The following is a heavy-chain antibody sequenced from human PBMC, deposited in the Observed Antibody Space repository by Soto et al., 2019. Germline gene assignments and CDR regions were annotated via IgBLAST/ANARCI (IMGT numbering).Heavy chain of an antibody. CDR2: ISYDGSIK. CDR1: GFTFSSHS. V-gene: IGHV3-30-3*01. Sequence: QVQLVESRGGVVQPGRTLRRSCAAAGFTFSSHSIQWVRQAPGKGLEWVAVISYDGSIKYYADSVKGRFTISRDNSKNTEYLQMNSLRAEDTAVFYCAREWSTSGDLDYWGQGTLVIVSS. J-gene: IGHJ4*02. D-gene: IGHD3-10*01. CDR3: AREWSTSGDLDY.